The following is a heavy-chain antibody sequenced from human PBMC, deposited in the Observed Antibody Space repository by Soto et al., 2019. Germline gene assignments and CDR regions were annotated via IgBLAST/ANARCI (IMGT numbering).Heavy chain of an antibody. V-gene: IGHV3-30*03. CDR1: GFTFSSYG. CDR2: ISYDGSNK. CDR3: AREACGGVTAPGFDY. Sequence: QVQLVESGGGVVQPGRSLRLSCAASGFTFSSYGMHWVRQAPGKGLEWVAVISYDGSNKYYADSVKGRFTISRDNSKNTLYLQMNGLRAEDTAVYYCAREACGGVTAPGFDYGGRGALVSVSS. D-gene: IGHD2-21*02. J-gene: IGHJ4*02.